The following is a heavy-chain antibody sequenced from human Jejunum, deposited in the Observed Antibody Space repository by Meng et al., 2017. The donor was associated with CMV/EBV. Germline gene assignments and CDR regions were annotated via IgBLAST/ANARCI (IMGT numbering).Heavy chain of an antibody. Sequence: SGGYISAYYWTWVRQPPGKGLEWIGYIYYTGNTNYNPSLKSRVTISLDTSKKQFSLNLSSVTAADTAVYYCAGGYTYGYMPIGFDYWGQGKLVTVSS. V-gene: IGHV4-59*01. CDR1: GGYISAYY. CDR2: IYYTGNT. CDR3: AGGYTYGYMPIGFDY. D-gene: IGHD5-18*01. J-gene: IGHJ4*02.